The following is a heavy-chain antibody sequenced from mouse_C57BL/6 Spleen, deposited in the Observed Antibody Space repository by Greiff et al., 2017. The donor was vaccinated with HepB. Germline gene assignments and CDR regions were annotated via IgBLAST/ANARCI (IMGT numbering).Heavy chain of an antibody. J-gene: IGHJ4*01. Sequence: QQRTGQGLEWIGEIYPRSGNTYYNEKFKGKATLTADKSSSTAYMELRSLTSEDSAVYFCARGGYYGSSSPMDYWGQGTSVTVSS. V-gene: IGHV1-81*01. CDR3: ARGGYYGSSSPMDY. D-gene: IGHD1-1*01. CDR2: IYPRSGNT.